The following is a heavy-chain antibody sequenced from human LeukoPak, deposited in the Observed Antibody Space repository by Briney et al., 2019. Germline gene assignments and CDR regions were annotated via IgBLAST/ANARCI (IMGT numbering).Heavy chain of an antibody. Sequence: ASVKVSCKASGYTFTSYGISWVRQAPGQGLERMGWISAYNGNTNYAQKLQGRVTMTTDTSTSTAYMELRSLRSDDTAVYYCARVSTRGANEGAFDIWGQGTMVTVSS. V-gene: IGHV1-18*01. CDR2: ISAYNGNT. D-gene: IGHD5/OR15-5a*01. CDR1: GYTFTSYG. J-gene: IGHJ3*02. CDR3: ARVSTRGANEGAFDI.